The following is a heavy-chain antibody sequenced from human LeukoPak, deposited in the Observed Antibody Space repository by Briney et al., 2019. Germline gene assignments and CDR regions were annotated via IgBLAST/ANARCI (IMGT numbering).Heavy chain of an antibody. V-gene: IGHV3-11*01. CDR1: GLTFSDYY. CDR2: ISSSGSTI. CDR3: ARFTELVTDHYYYYCMDV. J-gene: IGHJ6*02. Sequence: GGSLRLSCAASGLTFSDYYMSWIRQAPGKGMEWVSYISSSGSTIYYADSVKGRFTISRDNAKNSLYLQMNSLRAEDTAVYYCARFTELVTDHYYYYCMDVWGQGTTVTVSS. D-gene: IGHD1-1*01.